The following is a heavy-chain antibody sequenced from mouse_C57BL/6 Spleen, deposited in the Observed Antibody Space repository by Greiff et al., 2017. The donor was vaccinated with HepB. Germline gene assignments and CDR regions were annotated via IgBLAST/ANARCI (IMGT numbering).Heavy chain of an antibody. D-gene: IGHD1-1*01. V-gene: IGHV1-80*01. CDR3: ARLHYGISSPWYFDV. CDR2: IYPGDGET. Sequence: QVQLQQSGAELVKPGASVKISCKASGYAFSSYWLNWVKQRPGKGLEWIGQIYPGDGETNYNGKFKCKATLTADKASSTAYMQLSSLTSEDSAVYFCARLHYGISSPWYFDVWGTGTTVTVAS. J-gene: IGHJ1*03. CDR1: GYAFSSYW.